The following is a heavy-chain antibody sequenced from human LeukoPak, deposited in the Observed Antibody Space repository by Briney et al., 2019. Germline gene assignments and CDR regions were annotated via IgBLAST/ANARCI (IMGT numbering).Heavy chain of an antibody. CDR2: ISAYNGNT. J-gene: IGHJ4*02. CDR1: GYTFTSYG. V-gene: IGHV1-18*01. CDR3: AKAGGYSYGYVYDSSGYYSDY. Sequence: ASVKVSCKASGYTFTSYGISWVRQAPGQGLEWMGWISAYNGNTNYAQKLQGRGTMTTDTSTSTAYMELRSLRSDDTAVYYCAKAGGYSYGYVYDSSGYYSDYWGQGTLVTVSS. D-gene: IGHD3-22*01.